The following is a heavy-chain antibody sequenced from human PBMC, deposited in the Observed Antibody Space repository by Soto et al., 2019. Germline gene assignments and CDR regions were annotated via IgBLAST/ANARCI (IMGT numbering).Heavy chain of an antibody. CDR3: ARHGRVQLRPFDY. CDR2: IYFGGTT. Sequence: HLQESGPGRVKPSGTLSLTCSVSGGSVSLPNYYWAWVRQSPGKGLEWIASIYFGGTTYYNPSLKSRVSIFIDTSTNQFSLNLTSVTAADSSIYFCARHGRVQLRPFDYWGQGIQVAVSS. V-gene: IGHV4-39*01. D-gene: IGHD1-1*01. J-gene: IGHJ4*02. CDR1: GGSVSLPNYY.